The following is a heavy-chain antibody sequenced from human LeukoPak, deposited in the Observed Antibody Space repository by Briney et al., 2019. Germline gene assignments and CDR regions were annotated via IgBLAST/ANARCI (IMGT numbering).Heavy chain of an antibody. CDR2: IYYSGST. CDR1: GGSISSYY. CDR3: ARATGGRGGYYLNFFDY. J-gene: IGHJ4*02. Sequence: SETLSLTCTVSGGSISSYYWSWIRQPPGKGLEWIGYIYYSGSTNYNPSLKSRVTISVDTSKNQFSLKLSSVTAADTAVHYCARATGGRGGYYLNFFDYWGQGTLVTVSS. V-gene: IGHV4-59*01. D-gene: IGHD3-22*01.